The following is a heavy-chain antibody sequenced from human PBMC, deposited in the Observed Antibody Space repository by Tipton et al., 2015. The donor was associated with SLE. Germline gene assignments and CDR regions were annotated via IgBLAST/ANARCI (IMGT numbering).Heavy chain of an antibody. J-gene: IGHJ1*01. CDR1: GFTFSSYA. CDR3: ASDLPPDSSSWYPSAEYFQH. CDR2: ISYDGSNK. D-gene: IGHD6-13*01. V-gene: IGHV3-30*04. Sequence: SLRLSCAASGFTFSSYAMHWVRRAPGKGLEWVAVISYDGSNKYYADSVKGRFTISRDNSKNTLYLQMNSLRAEDTAVYYCASDLPPDSSSWYPSAEYFQHWGQGTLVTVSS.